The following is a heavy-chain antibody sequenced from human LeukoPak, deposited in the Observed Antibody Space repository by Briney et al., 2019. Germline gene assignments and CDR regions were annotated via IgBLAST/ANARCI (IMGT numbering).Heavy chain of an antibody. CDR3: ARNRFGYSDY. D-gene: IGHD5-24*01. V-gene: IGHV3-48*03. CDR1: GFTFNSYA. CDR2: LTSSGGTK. Sequence: GGSLRLSCAGSGFTFNSYAMNWVRQAPGKGLEWVSYLTSSGGTKYYADSVKGRLTTSRDNAKNSLFLQMNSLRAEDTAVYYCARNRFGYSDYWGQGTLVTVSS. J-gene: IGHJ4*02.